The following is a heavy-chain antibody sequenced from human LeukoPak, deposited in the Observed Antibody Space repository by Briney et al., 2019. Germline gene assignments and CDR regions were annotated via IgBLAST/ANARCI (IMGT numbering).Heavy chain of an antibody. J-gene: IGHJ5*02. D-gene: IGHD2-2*01. Sequence: GGSLRLSCAASGFTFSSCGMHWVRQAPGKGLEWVAFIRYDGSNKYYADSVKGRFTISRDNSKNTLYLQMNSLRAEDTAVYYCATGYCSSTSCPLIENWFDPWGQGTLITVSS. V-gene: IGHV3-30*02. CDR3: ATGYCSSTSCPLIENWFDP. CDR2: IRYDGSNK. CDR1: GFTFSSCG.